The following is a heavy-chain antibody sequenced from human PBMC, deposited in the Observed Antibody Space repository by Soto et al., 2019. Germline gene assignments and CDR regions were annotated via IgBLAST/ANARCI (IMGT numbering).Heavy chain of an antibody. Sequence: EVQLVESGGGLVQPGGSLRLSCAASGFTFSTYSMNWVRQAPGKGLEWVSYISSSSGTIYYADSVKGRFTISRDNAKNSLYLQMNSLRDEDTAVYYCARGDYGSGSYIYYYGMDVWGQGTKAAVSS. J-gene: IGHJ6*02. CDR3: ARGDYGSGSYIYYYGMDV. CDR2: ISSSSGTI. D-gene: IGHD3-10*01. CDR1: GFTFSTYS. V-gene: IGHV3-48*02.